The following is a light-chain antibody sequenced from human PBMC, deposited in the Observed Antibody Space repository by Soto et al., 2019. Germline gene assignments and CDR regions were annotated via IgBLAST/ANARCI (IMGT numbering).Light chain of an antibody. CDR1: SSDVGGFDY. V-gene: IGLV2-14*01. J-gene: IGLJ1*01. CDR2: EVS. CDR3: SSYTGSSTLYV. Sequence: QSALTQPASVSGSPGQSITISCTGTSSDVGGFDYVSWYQQHPGKAPKLMIYEVSKRPSGVSNRFSGSKSGNTASLTISGLQAEDEADYHCSSYTGSSTLYVFGTGTKLTVL.